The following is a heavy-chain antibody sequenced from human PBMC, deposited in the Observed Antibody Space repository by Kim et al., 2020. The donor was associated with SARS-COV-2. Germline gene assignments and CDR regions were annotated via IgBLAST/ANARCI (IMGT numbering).Heavy chain of an antibody. Sequence: ADSVKGRLHIARAKSKNTLYLQMNSLRAEDTAVYYCATVVFYYDAGYFKNWGQGTLVIVSS. CDR3: ATVVFYYDAGYFKN. D-gene: IGHD3-22*01. J-gene: IGHJ1*01. V-gene: IGHV3-66*01.